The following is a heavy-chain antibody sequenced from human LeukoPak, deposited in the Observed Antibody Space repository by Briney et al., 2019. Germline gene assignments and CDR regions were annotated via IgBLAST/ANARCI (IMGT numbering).Heavy chain of an antibody. CDR3: ARDRTGSSSWHEFDY. Sequence: PGESLTLSRAASGLTFSSYSMNWVRQAPGKGLEWVSSISSSSSYIYYEDAVKGRFTISRDNSKNTLYLQMNSLRAQDTAVYYCARDRTGSSSWHEFDYWGQGTLVSVSS. CDR1: GLTFSSYS. V-gene: IGHV3-21*01. J-gene: IGHJ4*02. D-gene: IGHD6-13*01. CDR2: ISSSSSYI.